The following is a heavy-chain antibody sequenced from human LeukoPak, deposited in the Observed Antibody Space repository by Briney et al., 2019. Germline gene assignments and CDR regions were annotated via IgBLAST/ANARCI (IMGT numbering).Heavy chain of an antibody. D-gene: IGHD3-10*01. CDR1: GFTFSSYW. Sequence: GGSLRLSCTGSGFTFSSYWMHWVRQVPGKGLVWVSRINSDRSTSTTNYADSVEGRFTISRDNAKNTLYLQMNSLRAEDTAVYYCARDSQGSDSQNYYYYYYMDVWGKGTTVTISS. J-gene: IGHJ6*03. CDR3: ARDSQGSDSQNYYYYYYMDV. CDR2: INSDRSTSTT. V-gene: IGHV3-74*01.